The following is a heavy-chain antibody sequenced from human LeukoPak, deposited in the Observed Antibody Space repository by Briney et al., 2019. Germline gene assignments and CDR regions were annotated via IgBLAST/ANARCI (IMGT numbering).Heavy chain of an antibody. V-gene: IGHV4-38-2*02. CDR3: AIGGGGYFDY. J-gene: IGHJ4*02. Sequence: SETLSLTCTVSGYSISSGYYWGWIRQPPGKGLEWIGSIYHSGSTYYNPSLKSRVTISVDTSKNQFSLKLSSVTAAGTAVYYCAIGGGGYFDYWGQGTLVTVSS. D-gene: IGHD3-22*01. CDR1: GYSISSGYY. CDR2: IYHSGST.